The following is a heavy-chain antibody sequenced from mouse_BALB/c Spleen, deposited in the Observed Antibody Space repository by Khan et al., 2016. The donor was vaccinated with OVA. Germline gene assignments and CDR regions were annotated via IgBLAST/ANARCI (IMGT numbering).Heavy chain of an antibody. CDR3: ARGGAAYYRNDGGAMEY. Sequence: QIQLVQSGPELKKPGETVRISYKASGYTFTTAGIQWVQKMPGKGLKWIGWINTHSGVPKYAEDFKGRFAFSLEISVSTAYLQITNLKNEDTATXFCARGGAAYYRNDGGAMEYWGQGTSVTVSS. CDR2: INTHSGVP. D-gene: IGHD2-14*01. J-gene: IGHJ4*01. CDR1: GYTFTTAG. V-gene: IGHV9-4*02.